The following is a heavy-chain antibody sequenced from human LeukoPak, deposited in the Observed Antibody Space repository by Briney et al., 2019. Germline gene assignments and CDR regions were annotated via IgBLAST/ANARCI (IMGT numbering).Heavy chain of an antibody. J-gene: IGHJ4*02. V-gene: IGHV3-21*01. CDR3: ARVGPNGDLFDY. CDR1: GFTFSSYS. D-gene: IGHD4-17*01. CDR2: ISSSSSYI. Sequence: GGSLRLSCAASGFTFSSYSMNWVRQAPGKGLEWVSSISSSSSYIYYADSVKGRFTISRDNAKNSLYLQMNSLRAEDTAVYYCARVGPNGDLFDYWGQGTLVTVSS.